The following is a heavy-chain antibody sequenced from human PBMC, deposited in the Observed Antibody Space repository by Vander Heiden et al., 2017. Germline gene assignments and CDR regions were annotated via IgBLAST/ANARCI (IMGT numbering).Heavy chain of an antibody. D-gene: IGHD3-10*01. J-gene: IGHJ3*02. Sequence: EMRLLESGGGVGQTGGALRLSCSDSGFPFSTYAMGWVRQTPGKGLEWFSTNSGTGSATYYADSGRFTISRDNSETMVFLQMNTLGAEDTAVYYCGKAGLVRGSNFHSDAFDMWGQGTKVTVSS. CDR3: GKAGLVRGSNFHSDAFDM. CDR2: NSGTGSAT. CDR1: GFPFSTYA. V-gene: IGHV3-23*01.